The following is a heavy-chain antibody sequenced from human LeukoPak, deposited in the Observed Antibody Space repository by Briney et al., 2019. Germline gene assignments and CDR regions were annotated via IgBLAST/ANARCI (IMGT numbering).Heavy chain of an antibody. D-gene: IGHD6-19*01. J-gene: IGHJ4*02. CDR2: ISYDGSNR. Sequence: GGSLRLSCAASGSTFSSYAMHWVRQAPGKGLEWVAVISYDGSNRYYADSVKGRFTISRDNSKNTLYLQMNSLRAEDTAVYYCARGLGQWLVRRACDYWGQGTLVTVSS. CDR3: ARGLGQWLVRRACDY. CDR1: GSTFSSYA. V-gene: IGHV3-30*04.